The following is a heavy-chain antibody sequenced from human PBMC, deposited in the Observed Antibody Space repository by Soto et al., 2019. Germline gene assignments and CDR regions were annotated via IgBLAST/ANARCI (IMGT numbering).Heavy chain of an antibody. V-gene: IGHV3-74*01. J-gene: IGHJ4*02. Sequence: EVQLVESGGGLVQPGGSLRLSCAASGFTFSDYYMHWVRQGPGKGLVWVSCISGDGGRTYYADSVKGRFTISRDNAKSTLYLQMNSLRGDDTAVNYCVRDFMTMAGINWGQGTLVAVSS. CDR2: ISGDGGRT. CDR1: GFTFSDYY. D-gene: IGHD6-19*01. CDR3: VRDFMTMAGIN.